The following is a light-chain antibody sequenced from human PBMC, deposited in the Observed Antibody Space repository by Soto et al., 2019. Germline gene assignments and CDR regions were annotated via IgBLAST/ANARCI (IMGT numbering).Light chain of an antibody. V-gene: IGLV2-23*01. CDR3: CSYAGDKTYV. Sequence: QSVLTQPASVSGSPGQSITISCTGTSSDVGGYNLVSWYQQHPGKVPKLIIYEASKRPSGVSNRFSGSQPGNTASLTVSGLQAEDEADYYCCSYAGDKTYVFGSGTKLTVL. J-gene: IGLJ1*01. CDR1: SSDVGGYNL. CDR2: EAS.